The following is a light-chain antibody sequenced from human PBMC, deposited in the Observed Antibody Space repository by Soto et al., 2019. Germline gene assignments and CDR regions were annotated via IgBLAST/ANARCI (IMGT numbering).Light chain of an antibody. Sequence: QAVVTQEPSLTVSPGGTVTLTCASSTGAVTSGNYPNWFQQKPGQAPRALIYSTSYKHSWTPARFSGSLLGDKAALTLSGVQPDDEAEYYCLLYYGGAYVFGTGTKVTVL. CDR1: TGAVTSGNY. CDR3: LLYYGGAYV. V-gene: IGLV7-43*01. J-gene: IGLJ1*01. CDR2: STS.